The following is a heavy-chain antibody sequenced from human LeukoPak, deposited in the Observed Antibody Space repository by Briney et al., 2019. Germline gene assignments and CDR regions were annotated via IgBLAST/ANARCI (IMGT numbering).Heavy chain of an antibody. J-gene: IGHJ6*03. CDR3: AKGSRPGYSYGPREYYYYMDV. D-gene: IGHD5-18*01. V-gene: IGHV3-7*03. Sequence: GGSLRLSCAASGFTFSSYWMSWVRQAPGKGLEWVANIKQDGSEKYYVDSVKGRFTISRDNSKNTLYLQMNSLRAEDTAVYYCAKGSRPGYSYGPREYYYYMDVWGKGTTVTVSS. CDR1: GFTFSSYW. CDR2: IKQDGSEK.